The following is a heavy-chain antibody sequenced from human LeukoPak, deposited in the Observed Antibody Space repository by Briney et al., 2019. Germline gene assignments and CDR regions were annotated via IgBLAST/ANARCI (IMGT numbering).Heavy chain of an antibody. CDR2: ISGSGGST. CDR3: AKDLLSGTTETYFDY. D-gene: IGHD1-1*01. J-gene: IGHJ4*02. CDR1: GFTFSSYA. V-gene: IGHV3-23*01. Sequence: GGSLRLSCAASGFTFSSYAMSWVRQAPGKGLEWVSAISGSGGSTYYADSVKGRFTISRDNSKNTLYLQMNSLRAEDTAVYYCAKDLLSGTTETYFDYWGQGTLVTVSS.